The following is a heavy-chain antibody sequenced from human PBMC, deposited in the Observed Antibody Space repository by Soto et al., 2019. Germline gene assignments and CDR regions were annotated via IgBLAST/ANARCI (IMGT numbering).Heavy chain of an antibody. CDR1: GYTFTSYG. J-gene: IGHJ4*02. V-gene: IGHV1-18*01. D-gene: IGHD3-22*01. Sequence: ASVKVSCKASGYTFTSYGISWVRQAPGQGLEWMGWISAYNGNTNYAQKLQGRVTMTTDASTSTAYMELRSLRSDDTAVYYCARDRYYDSSGYYHHFDYWGQGTLVTAPQ. CDR3: ARDRYYDSSGYYHHFDY. CDR2: ISAYNGNT.